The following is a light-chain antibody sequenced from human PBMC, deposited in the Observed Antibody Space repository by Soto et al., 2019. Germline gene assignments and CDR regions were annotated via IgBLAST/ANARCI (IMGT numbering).Light chain of an antibody. CDR1: QDIRSS. J-gene: IGKJ5*01. CDR3: QQDSSWPLT. V-gene: IGKV3-15*01. Sequence: EIVMTQSPATLPVSPGERVTLSCRASQDIRSSLAWYQQKPGQAPRLLIYGASIRATGVPATFSGSGSGTEFTLSISSLQSEHLGVYYCQQDSSWPLTFGGGTRLEIK. CDR2: GAS.